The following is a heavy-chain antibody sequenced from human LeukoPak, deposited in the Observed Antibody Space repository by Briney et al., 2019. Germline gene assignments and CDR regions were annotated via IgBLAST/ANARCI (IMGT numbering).Heavy chain of an antibody. V-gene: IGHV3-7*03. CDR3: ASQPIGYCSGGSCYSGSWFDP. CDR2: IKKDGSEK. CDR1: GFTFSSYW. J-gene: IGHJ5*02. Sequence: GGSLRLSCAASGFTFSSYWMSWVRQAPGKGLEWVANIKKDGSEKYYVDSVKGRFTISRDNAKTPLYLQMNSLRAEDTAVYYCASQPIGYCSGGSCYSGSWFDPWGQGTLVTVSS. D-gene: IGHD2-15*01.